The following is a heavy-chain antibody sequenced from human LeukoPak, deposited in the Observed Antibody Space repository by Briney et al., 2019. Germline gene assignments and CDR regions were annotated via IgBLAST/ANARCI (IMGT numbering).Heavy chain of an antibody. D-gene: IGHD2-15*01. J-gene: IGHJ3*02. V-gene: IGHV4-61*01. Sequence: PSETLSLTCTVSGGSINTNSYYWSWIRQPPGKGLEWIGYIYYSGSTNYNPSLKSRVTISVDTSKNQFSLKLSSVTAADTAVYYCARDQSYCSGGSCYSDAFDIWGQGTMVTVSS. CDR1: GGSINTNSYY. CDR2: IYYSGST. CDR3: ARDQSYCSGGSCYSDAFDI.